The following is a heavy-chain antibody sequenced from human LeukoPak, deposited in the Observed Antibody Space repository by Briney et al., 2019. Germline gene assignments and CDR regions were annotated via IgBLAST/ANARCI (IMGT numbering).Heavy chain of an antibody. Sequence: GGSLRLSCTASGFSINSYGMHWVRQAPGKGLEWVAVIWYDGSNENYADSVKGRFTISRDNSKNTLYLQMNSLRAEDTAVYYCAKDYYDSSGYHGSAGYFDYWGQGALVTVSS. CDR2: IWYDGSNE. V-gene: IGHV3-33*06. CDR1: GFSINSYG. D-gene: IGHD3-22*01. CDR3: AKDYYDSSGYHGSAGYFDY. J-gene: IGHJ4*02.